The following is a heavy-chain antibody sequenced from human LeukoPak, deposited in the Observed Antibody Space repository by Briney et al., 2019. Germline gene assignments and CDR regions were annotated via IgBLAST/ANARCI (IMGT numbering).Heavy chain of an antibody. CDR1: EFTLSSYA. Sequence: GASVRLSCAGSEFTLSSYAMSWVRQAPGKGLEWVSGINRSGASTYYADSVKGRFTISRDNSKNTVYLQMNSLRAEDTAVYYCARGQAYYYASGTYYRLDYWGQGTLVTVSS. V-gene: IGHV3-23*01. CDR3: ARGQAYYYASGTYYRLDY. CDR2: INRSGAST. J-gene: IGHJ4*02. D-gene: IGHD3-10*01.